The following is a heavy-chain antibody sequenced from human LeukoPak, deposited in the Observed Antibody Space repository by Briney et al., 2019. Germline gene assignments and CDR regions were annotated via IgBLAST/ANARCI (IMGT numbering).Heavy chain of an antibody. J-gene: IGHJ3*02. CDR3: AKDRHVVVPAATDAFDI. Sequence: YPGGSLRLSCAASGFTFSSYAMSWVRQAPGKGLEWVSAISGSGGSTYYADSVKGRFTISRDNSKNTLYLQMNSLRAEDTAVYYCAKDRHVVVPAATDAFDIWGQGTMVTVSS. D-gene: IGHD2-2*01. V-gene: IGHV3-23*01. CDR2: ISGSGGST. CDR1: GFTFSSYA.